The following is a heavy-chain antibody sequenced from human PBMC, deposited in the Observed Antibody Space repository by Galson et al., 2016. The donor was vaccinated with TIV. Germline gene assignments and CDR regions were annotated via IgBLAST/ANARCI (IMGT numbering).Heavy chain of an antibody. CDR3: ARHPLSRAFDI. Sequence: QSGAEVKKPGESLKISCKGSGYSFTSYWIGWVRQVPGKGLEWMGIIYHDDSDTRYSPSFQGQVTISANKSISTAYVQCSSLKASDTSMYFCARHPLSRAFDIWGQGTLVTVSS. CDR2: IYHDDSDT. CDR1: GYSFTSYW. V-gene: IGHV5-51*01. J-gene: IGHJ4*02. D-gene: IGHD3-9*01.